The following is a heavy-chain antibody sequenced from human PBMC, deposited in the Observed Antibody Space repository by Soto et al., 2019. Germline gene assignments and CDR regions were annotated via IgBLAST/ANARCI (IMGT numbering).Heavy chain of an antibody. CDR2: ISHSGTT. CDR1: GDSISSGNYF. V-gene: IGHV4-31*03. J-gene: IGHJ4*02. D-gene: IGHD2-8*02. Sequence: PSETLSLTCTVSGDSISSGNYFWTWIRQHPEKGLEWIGSISHSGTTYYNPSLRNRVTMSVDVSKNQFSLRLTSVTAADTALYYCARGMTPPGAPAWYYFDSWGQGTLVTVSS. CDR3: ARGMTPPGAPAWYYFDS.